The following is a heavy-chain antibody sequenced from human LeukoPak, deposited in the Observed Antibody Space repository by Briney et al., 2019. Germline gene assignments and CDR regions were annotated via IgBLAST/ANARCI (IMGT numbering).Heavy chain of an antibody. CDR1: GYTFTSYA. J-gene: IGHJ5*02. CDR3: AREDYSSSWYKWFDP. V-gene: IGHV7-4-1*02. CDR2: INTNTGNP. Sequence: ASVKVSCKASGYTFTSYAMNWVRQAPGQGLEWMGWINTNTGNPTYAQGFTGRFVFSLDTSVSTACLQISSLKAEDTAVYYCAREDYSSSWYKWFDPWGQGTLVTVSS. D-gene: IGHD6-13*01.